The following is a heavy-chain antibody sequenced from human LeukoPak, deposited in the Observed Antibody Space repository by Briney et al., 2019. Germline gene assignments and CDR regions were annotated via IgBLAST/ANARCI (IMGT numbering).Heavy chain of an antibody. Sequence: ASVKVSCKASGYTFTSYGINWVRQAPGQGLEWMGLINAYNGNTNYAQKLQGRVTMTTDTSTSTAYMELRSLRSDDTAVYYCARDRIAARQGIDYSGQGSLVTASS. CDR1: GYTFTSYG. CDR2: INAYNGNT. CDR3: ARDRIAARQGIDY. J-gene: IGHJ4*02. D-gene: IGHD6-6*01. V-gene: IGHV1-18*01.